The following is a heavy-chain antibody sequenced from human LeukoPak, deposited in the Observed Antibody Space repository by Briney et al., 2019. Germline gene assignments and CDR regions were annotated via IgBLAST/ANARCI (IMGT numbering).Heavy chain of an antibody. D-gene: IGHD3-10*01. V-gene: IGHV4-34*01. Sequence: SETLSLTCAVYGGSFSGYYWSWLRQPPGKGLEWVGEINHSGSNNYNPSLKSRVTISVDTSKNQFSLKLSSVTAADTAVYYCARVLPRKSRSITMVRGLDGMDVWGKGTTVTVSS. CDR2: INHSGSN. J-gene: IGHJ6*04. CDR3: ARVLPRKSRSITMVRGLDGMDV. CDR1: GGSFSGYY.